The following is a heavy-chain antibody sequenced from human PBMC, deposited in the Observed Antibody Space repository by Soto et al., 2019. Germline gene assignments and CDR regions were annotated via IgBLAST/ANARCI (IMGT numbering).Heavy chain of an antibody. Sequence: SGPTLVNPTQTLTLTCTFSGFSLSTSGMCVSWIRQPPGKALEWLALIDWDDDKYYSTSLKTRLTISKDTSKNQVVLTMTNMDPVDTATYYCARTFAYYYDSSGYYLGGYYYYGMDAWGQGTTVTVSS. CDR3: ARTFAYYYDSSGYYLGGYYYYGMDA. CDR2: IDWDDDK. J-gene: IGHJ6*02. D-gene: IGHD3-22*01. CDR1: GFSLSTSGMC. V-gene: IGHV2-70*01.